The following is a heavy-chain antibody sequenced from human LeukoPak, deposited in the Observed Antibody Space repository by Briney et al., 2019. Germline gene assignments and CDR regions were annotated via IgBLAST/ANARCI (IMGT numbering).Heavy chain of an antibody. CDR3: ARVMFYFGSGRNNWFDP. J-gene: IGHJ5*02. Sequence: ASVKVSCKASGYTFTSYGISWVRQAPGQGLEWMGWISAYNGNTNYAQKLQGRVTMTTDTSTNTAYMELRSLRSDDTAVYYCARVMFYFGSGRNNWFDPWGQGTLVTVSS. D-gene: IGHD3-10*01. V-gene: IGHV1-18*01. CDR2: ISAYNGNT. CDR1: GYTFTSYG.